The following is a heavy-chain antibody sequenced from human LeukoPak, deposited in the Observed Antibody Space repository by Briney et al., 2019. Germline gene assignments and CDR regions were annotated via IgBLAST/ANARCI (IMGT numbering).Heavy chain of an antibody. CDR1: GGSISSSSYY. Sequence: SETLSLTCTVSGGSISSSSYYWGWIRQPPGKGLEWIGSIYYSGSTYYNPSLKSRVTISVDTSKNQFSLKLSSVTAADTAVYYCARDQREQWLGGNYYYMDVWGKGTTVTVSS. D-gene: IGHD6-19*01. CDR3: ARDQREQWLGGNYYYMDV. CDR2: IYYSGST. V-gene: IGHV4-39*07. J-gene: IGHJ6*03.